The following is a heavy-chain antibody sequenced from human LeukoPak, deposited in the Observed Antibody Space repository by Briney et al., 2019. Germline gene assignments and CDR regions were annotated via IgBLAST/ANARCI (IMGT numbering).Heavy chain of an antibody. D-gene: IGHD2-2*01. CDR1: GGSFSVYY. J-gene: IGHJ4*02. CDR3: ARGVFCSSTSCSFYFDY. V-gene: IGHV4-34*01. CDR2: INHSGST. Sequence: SETLSLTCAVYGGSFSVYYWSWIRQPPGKGLEWIGEINHSGSTNYNPSLKSRVTISVDTSKNQFSLKLSSVTAADTAVYYCARGVFCSSTSCSFYFDYWGQGTLVTVSS.